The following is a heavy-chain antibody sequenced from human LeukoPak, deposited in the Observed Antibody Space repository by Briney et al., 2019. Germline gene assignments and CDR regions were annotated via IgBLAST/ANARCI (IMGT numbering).Heavy chain of an antibody. CDR1: GYTFTSYY. V-gene: IGHV1-46*01. Sequence: GASVKVSCKASGYTFTSYYMHWVRQAPGQGHEWKGIINPSGGSTSYAQKFRGRVTMARDTSTSTVYMELSSLRSEDTAVYYCARGRLLRYFDWPDYWGQGTLVTVSS. CDR3: ARGRLLRYFDWPDY. J-gene: IGHJ4*02. D-gene: IGHD3-9*01. CDR2: INPSGGST.